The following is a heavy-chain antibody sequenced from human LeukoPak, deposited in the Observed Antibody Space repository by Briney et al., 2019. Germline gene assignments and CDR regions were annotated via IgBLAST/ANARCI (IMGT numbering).Heavy chain of an antibody. CDR1: GFTFSSYA. V-gene: IGHV3-23*01. Sequence: GGSLRLSCAASGFTFSSYAMIWVRRAPGKGLEWVSGFSGSGGRTYYADSVKGRFTVSRDKSKNTLYLQMSSLRAEDTAVYYCAKSDYDSSGFDLYYFDYWGQGTLVTVSS. CDR3: AKSDYDSSGFDLYYFDY. D-gene: IGHD3-22*01. CDR2: FSGSGGRT. J-gene: IGHJ4*02.